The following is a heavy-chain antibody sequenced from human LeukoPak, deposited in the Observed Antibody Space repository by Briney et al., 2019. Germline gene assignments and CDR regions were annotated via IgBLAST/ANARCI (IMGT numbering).Heavy chain of an antibody. J-gene: IGHJ4*02. CDR2: IYYSGST. Sequence: SETLSLTCTISGGSISSDYWSWIRQPPGKGLEWIGYIYYSGSTNYNPSLKSRVTISVDTSKNQFSLKLSSVTAADTAVYYCARVMTTVTTFDYWGQGTLVTVSS. CDR3: ARVMTTVTTFDY. CDR1: GGSISSDY. V-gene: IGHV4-59*01. D-gene: IGHD4-11*01.